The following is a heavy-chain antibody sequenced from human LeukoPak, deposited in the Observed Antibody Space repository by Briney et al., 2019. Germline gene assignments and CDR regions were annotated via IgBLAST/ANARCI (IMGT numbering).Heavy chain of an antibody. CDR2: IWYDGSNE. J-gene: IGHJ3*02. D-gene: IGHD5-24*01. V-gene: IGHV3-33*01. CDR3: ARDRRRDGYNVDAFDI. Sequence: PGGSLRLSCAASGFTFSSYGMHWVRQAPGKGLEWVAVIWYDGSNEYYADSAKGRFTISRDNSKNTLYLQMNSLRAEDTAVYYWARDRRRDGYNVDAFDIWGQGTMVTVSP. CDR1: GFTFSSYG.